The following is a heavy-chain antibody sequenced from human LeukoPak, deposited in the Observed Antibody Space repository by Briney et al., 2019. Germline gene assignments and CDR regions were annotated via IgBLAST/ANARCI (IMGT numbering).Heavy chain of an antibody. CDR2: IYHNGGT. J-gene: IGHJ4*02. Sequence: PSDTLSLTCTVSGGSISGYCWSWIRQPPGKGLEWIGYIYHNGGTNYNPSLQSRLTISVDTSKNQFSLKLSSVTAADTAVYYCARHLRAVAGGRYFDYWGQGTQVTVSS. V-gene: IGHV4-59*08. CDR1: GGSISGYC. D-gene: IGHD6-19*01. CDR3: ARHLRAVAGGRYFDY.